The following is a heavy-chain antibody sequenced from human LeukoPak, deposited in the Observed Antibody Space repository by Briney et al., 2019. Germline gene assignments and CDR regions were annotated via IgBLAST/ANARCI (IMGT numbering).Heavy chain of an antibody. D-gene: IGHD6-19*01. CDR2: IIPILAIA. CDR3: ASGEQWLA. CDR1: GGTFSSYA. V-gene: IGHV1-69*04. Sequence: ASVKVSCKASGGTFSSYAISWVRQAPGQGLEWMGRIIPILAIANYAQKFQGRVTITADKSTSTAYMELSSLRSEDTAVYYCASGEQWLAWGQGTLGTVSS. J-gene: IGHJ5*02.